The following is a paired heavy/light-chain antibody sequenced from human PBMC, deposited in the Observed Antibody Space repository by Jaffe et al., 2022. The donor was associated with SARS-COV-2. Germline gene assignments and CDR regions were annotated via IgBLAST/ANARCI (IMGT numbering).Heavy chain of an antibody. J-gene: IGHJ4*02. V-gene: IGHV4-61*02. CDR2: IYTSGST. CDR3: ARGFMITFGGVIVSELFDY. CDR1: GGSISSGSYY. Sequence: QVQLQESGPGLVKPSQTLSLTCTVSGGSISSGSYYWSWIRQPAGKGLEWIGRIYTSGSTNYNPSLKSRVTISVDTSKNQFSLKLSSVTAADTAVYYCARGFMITFGGVIVSELFDYWGQGTLVTVSS. D-gene: IGHD3-16*02.
Light chain of an antibody. Sequence: DIQMTQSPSSLSASVGDRVTITCQASQDISNYLNWYQQKPGKAPKLLIYDASNLETGVPSRFSGSGSGTDFTFTISSLQPEDIATYYCQQYDNLPVFGGGTKVEIK. CDR3: QQYDNLPV. CDR1: QDISNY. CDR2: DAS. J-gene: IGKJ4*01. V-gene: IGKV1-33*01.